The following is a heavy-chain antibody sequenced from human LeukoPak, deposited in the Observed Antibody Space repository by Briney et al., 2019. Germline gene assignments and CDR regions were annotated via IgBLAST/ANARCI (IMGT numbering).Heavy chain of an antibody. V-gene: IGHV4-38-2*02. CDR1: GYSISSGYY. J-gene: IGHJ4*02. CDR2: INHSGST. D-gene: IGHD3-9*01. Sequence: PSETLSLTCTVSGYSISSGYYWGWIRQPPAKGLEWIGEINHSGSTNYNPSLKSRVTISVDTSKNQFSLKLSSVTAADTAVYYCARHAQVVGYFDWLTQPSFDYWGQGTLVTVSS. CDR3: ARHAQVVGYFDWLTQPSFDY.